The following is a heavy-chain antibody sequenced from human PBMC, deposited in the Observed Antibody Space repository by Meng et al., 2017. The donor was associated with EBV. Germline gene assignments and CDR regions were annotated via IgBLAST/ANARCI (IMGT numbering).Heavy chain of an antibody. CDR2: ILPAGGNT. CDR3: VRELVGGTFDY. J-gene: IGHJ4*02. V-gene: IGHV1-46*01. Sequence: SLNVAFQSCGYTLTRYSRHWVRQAPGKGLEWMGIILPAGGNTNYAQKFRVRFTMTKDTSTSTVYMDLSILTSEDTAVYYCVRELVGGTFDYWGQGTLVTVSS. CDR1: GYTLTRYS. D-gene: IGHD1/OR15-1a*01.